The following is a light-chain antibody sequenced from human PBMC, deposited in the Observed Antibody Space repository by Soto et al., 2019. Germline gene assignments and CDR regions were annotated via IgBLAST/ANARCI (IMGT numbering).Light chain of an antibody. V-gene: IGKV3-15*01. Sequence: EIVMTQSPATLSVSPGERATLSCRASQSVSSKLAWYQQKPGQAPRLLIYGASTRATGIPARFSGSGSETDFTLTISSQQSEDFAVYYCQEYKYSKMFGQGTKWQI. J-gene: IGKJ1*01. CDR1: QSVSSK. CDR2: GAS. CDR3: QEYKYSKM.